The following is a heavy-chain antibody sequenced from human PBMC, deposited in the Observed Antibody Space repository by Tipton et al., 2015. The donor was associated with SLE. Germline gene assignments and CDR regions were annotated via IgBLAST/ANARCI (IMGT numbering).Heavy chain of an antibody. V-gene: IGHV4-34*01. J-gene: IGHJ2*01. CDR2: IKHSGST. CDR1: GGSFSGYY. D-gene: IGHD6-19*01. Sequence: TLSLTCAVYGGSFSGYYWSWIRQPPGKGLEWIGEIKHSGSTNYNPSLKSRVTISVDTSKNQFSLKLSSVTAADTAVYYCARREEQWLEALWYFDLWGRGTLVTVSS. CDR3: ARREEQWLEALWYFDL.